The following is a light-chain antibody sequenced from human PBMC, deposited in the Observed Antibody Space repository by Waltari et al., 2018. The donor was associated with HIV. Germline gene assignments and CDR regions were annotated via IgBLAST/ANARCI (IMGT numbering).Light chain of an antibody. CDR3: CSYAGSYTVV. Sequence: QSALTQPRSVSGSPGQSVTISCTGTSSDVGGYNYVSWYQQHPGKAPKLMIYDVSKRPSGVPDRCSGSKYGNTASLNISGLQAEDEADYYCCSYAGSYTVVFGGGTKLTVL. J-gene: IGLJ2*01. CDR1: SSDVGGYNY. V-gene: IGLV2-11*01. CDR2: DVS.